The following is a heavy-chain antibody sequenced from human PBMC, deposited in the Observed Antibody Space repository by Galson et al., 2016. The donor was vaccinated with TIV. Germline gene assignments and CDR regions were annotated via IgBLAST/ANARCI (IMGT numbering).Heavy chain of an antibody. CDR3: ARVATFVDAFDL. Sequence: LRLSCAGSGFTFSSYEVNWVRQAPGKGLEWISYISPSGTIYYADSVKGRFTISRDNAKNSLFLQMNSLRAEDTAVYFCARVATFVDAFDLWGQGTVVTVS. V-gene: IGHV3-48*03. J-gene: IGHJ3*01. CDR2: ISPSGTI. CDR1: GFTFSSYE. D-gene: IGHD5-12*01.